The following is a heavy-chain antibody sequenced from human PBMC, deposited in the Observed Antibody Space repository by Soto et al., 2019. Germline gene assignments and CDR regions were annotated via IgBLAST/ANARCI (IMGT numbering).Heavy chain of an antibody. CDR3: ARHSLALRKNNWFDP. Sequence: SETLSLTCTVSGDSIISSDFYWGWVRQPPGKGLEWIGSIFYLGSTYYNPSLKSRVTMSVDTSKNQFSLRLRSVTAADTALYFCARHSLALRKNNWFDPWGQGIMVTVSS. J-gene: IGHJ5*02. CDR1: GDSIISSDFY. CDR2: IFYLGST. V-gene: IGHV4-39*01. D-gene: IGHD3-3*02.